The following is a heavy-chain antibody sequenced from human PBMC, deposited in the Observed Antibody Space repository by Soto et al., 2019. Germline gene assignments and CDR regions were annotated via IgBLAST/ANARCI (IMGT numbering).Heavy chain of an antibody. CDR1: GGTFSSYT. D-gene: IGHD5-18*01. J-gene: IGHJ4*02. Sequence: SVKVSCKASGGTFSSYTISWVRQAPGQGLEWMGRIIPILGIANYAQKFQGRVTITADKSTSTAYMELSSLRSEDTAVYYCARDLGYSYGPLGYWGQGTLVTVSS. V-gene: IGHV1-69*04. CDR3: ARDLGYSYGPLGY. CDR2: IIPILGIA.